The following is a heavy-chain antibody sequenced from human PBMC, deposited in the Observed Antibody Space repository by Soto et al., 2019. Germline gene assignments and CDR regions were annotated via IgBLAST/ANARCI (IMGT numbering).Heavy chain of an antibody. Sequence: SETLSLTCAVYGGSFSGYYWSWIRQPPGKGLEWIGEINHSGSTNYNPSLKSRVTISVDTSKNQFSLKLSSVTAADTAVYYCARGLRIPYYGMDVWGQGTTVTVS. CDR1: GGSFSGYY. D-gene: IGHD2-15*01. J-gene: IGHJ6*02. CDR2: INHSGST. CDR3: ARGLRIPYYGMDV. V-gene: IGHV4-34*01.